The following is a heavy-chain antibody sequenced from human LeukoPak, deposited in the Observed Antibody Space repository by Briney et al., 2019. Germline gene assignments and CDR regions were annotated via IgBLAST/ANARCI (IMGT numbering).Heavy chain of an antibody. J-gene: IGHJ4*02. D-gene: IGHD3-22*01. CDR3: ASHYYDSSGLFDY. V-gene: IGHV1-69*05. CDR1: GGTFSSYA. CDR2: IIPIFGTA. Sequence: GASVKVSCKASGGTFSSYAISWVRQAPGQGLEWMGGIIPIFGTANYAQKFQGRVTITTDESTSTAYMELSSLRSEDTAVYYCASHYYDSSGLFDYWGQGTLVTVSS.